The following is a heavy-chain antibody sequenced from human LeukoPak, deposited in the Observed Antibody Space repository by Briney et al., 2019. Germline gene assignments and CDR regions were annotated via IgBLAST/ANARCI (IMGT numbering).Heavy chain of an antibody. J-gene: IGHJ6*03. CDR2: IVVGSGNT. Sequence: ASVKVSCKASGFTFTSSAVQWVRQARGQRLEWIGWIVVGSGNTNYAQKFQERVTITRNTSISTAYMELSSLRSEDTAVYYCARVGVGVDYYYYMDVWGKGTTVTVSS. V-gene: IGHV1-58*01. D-gene: IGHD1-26*01. CDR1: GFTFTSSA. CDR3: ARVGVGVDYYYYMDV.